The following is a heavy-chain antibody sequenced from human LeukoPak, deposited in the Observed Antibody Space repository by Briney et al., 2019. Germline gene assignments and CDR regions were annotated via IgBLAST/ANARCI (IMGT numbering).Heavy chain of an antibody. Sequence: PGGSLRLSCAASGFTVSSNYMTWVRQAPGKGLEWVSVIYSGGSTYCADSVKGRFTISRDNSKNTLYLQMNSLRAEDTAVYYCARRIQGMAPYYFDYWGQGTLVTVSS. CDR3: ARRIQGMAPYYFDY. D-gene: IGHD5-24*01. CDR1: GFTVSSNY. V-gene: IGHV3-53*01. J-gene: IGHJ4*02. CDR2: IYSGGST.